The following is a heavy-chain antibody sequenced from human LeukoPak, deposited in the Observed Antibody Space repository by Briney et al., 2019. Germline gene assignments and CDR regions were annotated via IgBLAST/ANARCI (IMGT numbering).Heavy chain of an antibody. V-gene: IGHV3-21*01. D-gene: IGHD6-13*01. J-gene: IGHJ1*01. CDR2: ISSSSTYI. CDR1: GFTFSSYS. Sequence: NPGGSLRLSCAASGFTFSSYSMNWVRQTPGKGLEWVSSISSSSTYIYYADSVKGRFTISRDNAKNSLFLQMNSLRAEDTAVYYCAKVQDGSSWYEYFQHWGQGTLVTVSS. CDR3: AKVQDGSSWYEYFQH.